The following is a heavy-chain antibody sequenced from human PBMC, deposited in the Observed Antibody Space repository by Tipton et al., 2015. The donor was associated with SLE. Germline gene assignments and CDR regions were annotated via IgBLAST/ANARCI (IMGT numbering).Heavy chain of an antibody. V-gene: IGHV4-34*01. CDR3: ARGLWFLKLGYCFYYMDV. Sequence: TLSLTCAVYGGSFSGYYWSWILQPPGKGLEGIGEINHSGTTNYHPPLNSRVSISVDTSKNQFSLKVSSVTAADTAVYYCARGLWFLKLGYCFYYMDVWDKGTSVTVSS. CDR1: GGSFSGYY. D-gene: IGHD3-10*01. J-gene: IGHJ6*03. CDR2: INHSGTT.